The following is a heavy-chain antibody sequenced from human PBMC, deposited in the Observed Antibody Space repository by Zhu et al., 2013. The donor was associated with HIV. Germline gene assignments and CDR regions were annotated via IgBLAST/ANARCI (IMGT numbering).Heavy chain of an antibody. CDR3: ARIGSSSWYHDFDY. CDR1: GGSISRYY. V-gene: IGHV4-59*01. J-gene: IGHJ4*02. Sequence: QVQLQESGPGLVKPSETLSLTCTVSGGSISRYYWSWIRQPPGKGLEWIGYIYYSGSTNYNPSLKSRVTLSLDTSKNQFSLKLSSVTAADTALYYCARIGSSSWYHDFDYWGQGTLVTVSS. CDR2: IYYSGST. D-gene: IGHD6-13*01.